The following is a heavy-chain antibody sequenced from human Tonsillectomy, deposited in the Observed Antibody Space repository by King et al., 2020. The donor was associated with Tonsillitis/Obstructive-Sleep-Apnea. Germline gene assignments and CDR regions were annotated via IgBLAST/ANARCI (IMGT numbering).Heavy chain of an antibody. CDR2: ISSSGGST. J-gene: IGHJ6*03. CDR3: AKNYYDSSGPRYFYYYMDV. D-gene: IGHD3-22*01. V-gene: IGHV3-23*04. Sequence: VQLVESGGGLVQPGGSLRLSCAASGFTFNTYAMSWVRQAPGKGLEWVSAISSSGGSTYYAASVKGRFTISRDNSKNTLYLQMNSLRAEDTAVYYCAKNYYDSSGPRYFYYYMDVWGRGTTVTVSS. CDR1: GFTFNTYA.